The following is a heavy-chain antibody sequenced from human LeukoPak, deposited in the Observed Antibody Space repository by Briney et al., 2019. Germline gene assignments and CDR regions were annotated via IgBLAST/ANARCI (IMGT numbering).Heavy chain of an antibody. CDR2: IRSGGDTT. Sequence: GGSPRLSCAAFGFIFSNYYMSWIRQAPGKGLEWVSHIRSGGDTTYYADSVKGRFTISRDNLKNLLYLEMNSLKAEDTAVYYCARAASYSSSWPNWFDPWGHGTLVTVSS. CDR3: ARAASYSSSWPNWFDP. CDR1: GFIFSNYY. D-gene: IGHD2-2*01. V-gene: IGHV3-11*04. J-gene: IGHJ5*02.